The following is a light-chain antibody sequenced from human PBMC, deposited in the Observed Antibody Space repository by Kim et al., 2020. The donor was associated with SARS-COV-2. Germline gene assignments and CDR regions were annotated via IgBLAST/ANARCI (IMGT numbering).Light chain of an antibody. J-gene: IGLJ1*01. CDR3: QAWDSNTFV. V-gene: IGLV3-1*01. Sequence: SYELTQPPSVSVSPGQTARIACSGDKLGDKHVSWYQQKPGQSPVLVIYQDNKRPSGIPERFSGSNSGNTATLTITGTQNMYDADYHRQAWDSNTFVFVIG. CDR2: QDN. CDR1: KLGDKH.